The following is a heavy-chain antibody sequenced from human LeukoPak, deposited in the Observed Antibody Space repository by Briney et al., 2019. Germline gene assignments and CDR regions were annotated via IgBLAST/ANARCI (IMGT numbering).Heavy chain of an antibody. Sequence: SETLSLTCAVYGGSFSGYYWSWIRQPPGKGLEWIGEINHSGSTNYNPSLKSRVTISVDTSKNQFSLKLSSVTAADTAVYYCARLRIKLRYFDWLLIREKYFDYWGQGTLVTVSS. D-gene: IGHD3-9*01. CDR3: ARLRIKLRYFDWLLIREKYFDY. J-gene: IGHJ4*02. CDR1: GGSFSGYY. CDR2: INHSGST. V-gene: IGHV4-34*01.